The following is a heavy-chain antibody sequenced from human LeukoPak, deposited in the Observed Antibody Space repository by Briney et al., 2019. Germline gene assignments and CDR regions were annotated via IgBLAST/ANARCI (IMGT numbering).Heavy chain of an antibody. CDR2: SRNKANSYTT. D-gene: IGHD3-10*01. J-gene: IGHJ3*02. CDR3: VRGYNSFDI. V-gene: IGHV3-72*01. Sequence: HPGGSLRLSCAVSGFTFRDHYMDWVRQAPGRGLEWVGRSRNKANSYTTEYAASVKGRFTVSRDDSKNSLYLQMNSLKTEDTAVYYCVRGYNSFDIWGQGTMVTVSS. CDR1: GFTFRDHY.